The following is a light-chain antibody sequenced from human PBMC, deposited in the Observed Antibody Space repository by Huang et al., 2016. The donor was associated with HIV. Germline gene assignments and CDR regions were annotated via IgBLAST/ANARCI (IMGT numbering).Light chain of an antibody. CDR1: QDISNY. J-gene: IGKJ2*01. V-gene: IGKV1-33*01. Sequence: DIQMTQSPSSLSASVGDRVTITCQASQDISNYLNWFQQKPGKAPKLLIDDASHLQSGVPSRVSGSGSGTDFSLTISGLQPEDIATYYCQQYDYFPYTFGQGTRLDIK. CDR2: DAS. CDR3: QQYDYFPYT.